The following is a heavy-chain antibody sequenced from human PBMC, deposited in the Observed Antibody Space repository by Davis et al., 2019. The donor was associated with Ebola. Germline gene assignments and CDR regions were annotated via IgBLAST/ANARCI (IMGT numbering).Heavy chain of an antibody. CDR3: ARQIRSSGYFDY. CDR2: IETSDSHS. Sequence: GESLKISCKASGYTFTNNYITWVRQLPGKGLEWMGRIETSDSHSEYSPSFQGHVTISADKSISTAYLQWSSLKASDTAMYYCARQIRSSGYFDYWGQGTLVTVSS. CDR1: GYTFTNNY. J-gene: IGHJ4*02. D-gene: IGHD6-19*01. V-gene: IGHV5-10-1*01.